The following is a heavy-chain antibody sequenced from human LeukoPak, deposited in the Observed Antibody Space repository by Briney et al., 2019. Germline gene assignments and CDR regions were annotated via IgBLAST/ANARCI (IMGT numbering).Heavy chain of an antibody. Sequence: PSETLSLTCTVSGDSISSSSYYWGWIRQPPGKGLEWIGSIYYSGSTYYNPSLKSRVTISVDTSKNQFSLKLSSVTAADTAVYYCARYSVGYSGSLRFDPWGQGTLVTVSS. J-gene: IGHJ5*02. V-gene: IGHV4-39*01. CDR2: IYYSGST. D-gene: IGHD1-26*01. CDR1: GDSISSSSYY. CDR3: ARYSVGYSGSLRFDP.